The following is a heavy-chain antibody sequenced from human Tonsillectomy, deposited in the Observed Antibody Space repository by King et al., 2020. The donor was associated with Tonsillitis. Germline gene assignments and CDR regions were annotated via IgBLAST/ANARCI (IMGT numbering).Heavy chain of an antibody. J-gene: IGHJ3*01. V-gene: IGHV4-61*02. Sequence: QLQDSGPGLVKPSQTLSLTCTVSGGSISSGSYYWSWIRQPAGKGLEWIGRIYTSGSTNYNPSLKSRVTMSVDMSKNQFSLKLSSVTAADTAVYYCARSGYCSSTSCYRGGAFDLWGQGTMVTVSS. CDR3: ARSGYCSSTSCYRGGAFDL. D-gene: IGHD2-2*02. CDR2: IYTSGST. CDR1: GGSISSGSYY.